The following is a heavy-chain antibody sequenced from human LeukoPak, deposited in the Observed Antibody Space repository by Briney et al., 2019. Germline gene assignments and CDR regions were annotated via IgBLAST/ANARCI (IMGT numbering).Heavy chain of an antibody. CDR3: AKDDEAIDVLRGFFDI. Sequence: PGRSLRLSCAASGFTFSNYAMSWVRQAPGKGLEWVSAISGGGGGTYYANSVKGRFTISRDNSKNTVYLQMNSLRAEDTAVYYCAKDDEAIDVLRGFFDIWGQGTMVTVSS. J-gene: IGHJ3*02. CDR2: ISGGGGGT. V-gene: IGHV3-23*01. CDR1: GFTFSNYA. D-gene: IGHD2-21*01.